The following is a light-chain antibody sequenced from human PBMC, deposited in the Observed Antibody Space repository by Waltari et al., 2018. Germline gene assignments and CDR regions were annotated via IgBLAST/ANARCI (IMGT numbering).Light chain of an antibody. V-gene: IGLV2-8*01. J-gene: IGLJ2*01. CDR1: SSDVGGYTY. CDR2: EVS. Sequence: QSALTQPPSASGSPGPSVAISCTGTSSDVGGYTYVSWYQQHPGEAPKLLIYEVSRRPSGVPDRFSGSKSGSTASLTVSGLQPEDEADYFCCSYAGNNILVFGGGTKLTVL. CDR3: CSYAGNNILV.